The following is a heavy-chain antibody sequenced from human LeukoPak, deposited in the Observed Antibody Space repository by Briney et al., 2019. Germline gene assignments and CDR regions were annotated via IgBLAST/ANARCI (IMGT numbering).Heavy chain of an antibody. Sequence: QPGGSLRLSCAASGFTFGSYAMSWVRQAPGKGLEWVSAISGSGGSTYYADSVKGRFTISRDNSKNTLYLQMNSLRAEDTAVYYCANLGNLNSSGYVNWGQGTLVTVSS. CDR3: ANLGNLNSSGYVN. CDR2: ISGSGGST. J-gene: IGHJ4*02. D-gene: IGHD3-22*01. CDR1: GFTFGSYA. V-gene: IGHV3-23*01.